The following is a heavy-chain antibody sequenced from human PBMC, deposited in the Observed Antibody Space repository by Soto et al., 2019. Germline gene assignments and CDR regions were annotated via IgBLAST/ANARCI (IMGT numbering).Heavy chain of an antibody. CDR2: IYYSGST. Sequence: SETLSLTCTVSGGSISSGGYYWSWIRQHPGKGLEWFGYIYYSGSTYYNPSLKSRVTISVDTAKNQFSLKLSSVTAADTAVYYCASIEGYCTNGVCYFGGYYFDYWGQGTLVTVSS. V-gene: IGHV4-31*03. D-gene: IGHD2-8*01. CDR3: ASIEGYCTNGVCYFGGYYFDY. CDR1: GGSISSGGYY. J-gene: IGHJ4*02.